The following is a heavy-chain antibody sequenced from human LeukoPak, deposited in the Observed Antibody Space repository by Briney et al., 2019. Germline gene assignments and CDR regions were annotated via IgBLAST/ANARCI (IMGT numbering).Heavy chain of an antibody. Sequence: SETLSLTCTVSGGSISSGDYYWSWIRQPPGKGLEWIGYIYYSGSTYYNPSLKSRVTISVDRSKNQFSLKLSSVTAADTAVYYCARDTLGYGGNSSLDWYFDLWGRGTLVTVSS. V-gene: IGHV4-30-4*01. CDR2: IYYSGST. D-gene: IGHD4-23*01. J-gene: IGHJ2*01. CDR1: GGSISSGDYY. CDR3: ARDTLGYGGNSSLDWYFDL.